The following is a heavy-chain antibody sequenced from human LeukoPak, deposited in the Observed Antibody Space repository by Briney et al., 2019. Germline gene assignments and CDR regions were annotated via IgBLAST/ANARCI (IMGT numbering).Heavy chain of an antibody. D-gene: IGHD1-26*01. V-gene: IGHV3-21*01. CDR2: ISSGGTYI. J-gene: IGHJ4*02. Sequence: GGSLRLSCAASGFTFNTYSMNWVRQAPGKGLEWVSSISSGGTYIYYADSVKGRFTISRDDAKNSLYLQMNSLRAEDTAVYHCARALSGSYSRAEYWGQGTLVTVSS. CDR1: GFTFNTYS. CDR3: ARALSGSYSRAEY.